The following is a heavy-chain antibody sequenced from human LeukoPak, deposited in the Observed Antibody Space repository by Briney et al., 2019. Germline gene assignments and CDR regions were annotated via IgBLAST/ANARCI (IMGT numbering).Heavy chain of an antibody. CDR1: AGSFSGYY. CDR3: ARGPDIVVVPAAPVNWFDP. D-gene: IGHD2-2*01. Sequence: PSETLSLTCAVYAGSFSGYYWSWIRQPPGKGLEWIGEINHSGSTNYNPSLKSRVTISVDTSKNQFSLKLSSVTAADTAVYYCARGPDIVVVPAAPVNWFDPWGQGTLVTVSS. V-gene: IGHV4-34*01. CDR2: INHSGST. J-gene: IGHJ5*02.